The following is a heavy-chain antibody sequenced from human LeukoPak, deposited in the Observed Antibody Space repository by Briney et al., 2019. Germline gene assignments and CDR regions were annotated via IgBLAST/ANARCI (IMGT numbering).Heavy chain of an antibody. Sequence: GGSLRLSCAASGFTFSPYSMNWVRQAPGKGLEWVSGISDSGGSTYYADSVKGRFTISRDNSKNTLYLQMNSLRAEDTAVYYCATCRRGYYDSSDNYYFDSWGQGTLVTVSS. CDR1: GFTFSPYS. CDR3: ATCRRGYYDSSDNYYFDS. J-gene: IGHJ4*02. D-gene: IGHD3-22*01. CDR2: ISDSGGST. V-gene: IGHV3-23*01.